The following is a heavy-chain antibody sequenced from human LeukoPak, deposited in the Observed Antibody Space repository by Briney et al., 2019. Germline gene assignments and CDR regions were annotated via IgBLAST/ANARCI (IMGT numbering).Heavy chain of an antibody. CDR3: AKDPRDHSYGWSWRYFDY. Sequence: GGSLRLSCAASGFTFSSYGMHRVRQAPGKGLEWVTFIRYDGSNKYYADSVKGRFTISRDNSKNTLNLHMNSLRAEDTAVYYCAKDPRDHSYGWSWRYFDYWGQGTLVTVSS. D-gene: IGHD5-18*01. CDR1: GFTFSSYG. J-gene: IGHJ4*02. V-gene: IGHV3-30*02. CDR2: IRYDGSNK.